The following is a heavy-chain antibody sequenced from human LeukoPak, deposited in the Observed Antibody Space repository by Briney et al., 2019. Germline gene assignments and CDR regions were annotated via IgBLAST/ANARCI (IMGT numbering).Heavy chain of an antibody. J-gene: IGHJ4*02. CDR1: GITLSNYG. CDR3: AKRGVVIRVILVGFHKEAYYFDS. CDR2: LSGSGGGT. D-gene: IGHD3-10*01. V-gene: IGHV3-23*01. Sequence: GGSLRLSRAVSGITLSNYGMSWVRQAPGKGLEWVAGLSGSGGGTNYADSVKGRFTISRDNAKNTLYLQMNSLRAEDTAVYFCAKRGVVIRVILVGFHKEAYYFDSWGQGALVTVSS.